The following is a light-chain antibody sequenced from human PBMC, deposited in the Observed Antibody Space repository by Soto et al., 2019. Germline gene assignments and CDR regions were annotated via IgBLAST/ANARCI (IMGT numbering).Light chain of an antibody. Sequence: IQMTKSPSTLSGAGVYIFVIPCLASQSISSWLTWYQQKPGKAPKLLIYKASNLESGVPSRFSGSGSGTEFTLTRSSLQPDDFAAYYCQKYNSFPGTCGRGTTGAIK. V-gene: IGKV1-5*03. J-gene: IGKJ1*01. CDR1: QSISSW. CDR2: KAS. CDR3: QKYNSFPGT.